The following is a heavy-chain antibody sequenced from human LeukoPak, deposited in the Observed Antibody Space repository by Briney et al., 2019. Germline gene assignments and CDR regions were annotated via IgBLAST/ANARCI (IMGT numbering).Heavy chain of an antibody. D-gene: IGHD2-2*01. CDR1: GYTFTTYY. J-gene: IGHJ4*02. CDR2: INPGGGST. V-gene: IGHV1-46*01. CDR3: VKGYCSSISCFGDY. Sequence: ASVKVSCKASGYTFTTYYIQWVRQAPGQGLEWMGMINPGGGSTTYSQKFQGRVAMSSDTSTSTVYMELSSLRAEDTAVYYCVKGYCSSISCFGDYWGQGTLVTFSS.